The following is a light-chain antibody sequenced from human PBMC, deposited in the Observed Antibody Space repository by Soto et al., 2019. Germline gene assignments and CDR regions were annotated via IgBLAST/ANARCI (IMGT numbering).Light chain of an antibody. V-gene: IGKV3-15*01. J-gene: IGKJ3*01. CDR1: QSVTNY. CDR2: SAS. Sequence: EIVMTQFPATLSVSPGEGATLSCRASQSVTNYLARYQQKPGQAPRLLIYSASSRATGIPARFSGSGSGTEFTLTISSLQSEDFGAYYCQQYNNWPSFTFGPGTKVDIK. CDR3: QQYNNWPSFT.